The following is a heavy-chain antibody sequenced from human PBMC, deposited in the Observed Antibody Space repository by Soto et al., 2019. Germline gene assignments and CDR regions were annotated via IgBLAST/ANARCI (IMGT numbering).Heavy chain of an antibody. CDR1: GFTFSDYY. Sequence: GSLRLSCAASGFTFSDYYMSWIRQAPGRGLEWISYISGRNTFTQYADSVKGRFTISRDNAKNSLYLQLNSLTAEDTAVYYCARDGGVIIPGAIGGGYGLDVWGQGTTVTVS. D-gene: IGHD2-2*02. CDR3: ARDGGVIIPGAIGGGYGLDV. CDR2: ISGRNTFT. J-gene: IGHJ6*02. V-gene: IGHV3-11*06.